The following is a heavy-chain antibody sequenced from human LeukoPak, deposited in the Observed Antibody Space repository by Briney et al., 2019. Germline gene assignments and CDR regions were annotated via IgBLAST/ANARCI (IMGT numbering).Heavy chain of an antibody. CDR2: IRYGGSHK. V-gene: IGHV3-30*02. CDR1: GFTFSSSG. J-gene: IGHJ4*02. D-gene: IGHD3-9*01. CDR3: AKPIFRYFDWSYFDY. Sequence: GGSLRLSCAASGFTFSSSGMHWVRQAPGKGLEWVAFIRYGGSHKYYADSVKGRFTISRDNSKNTLFLQMNSLRAEDTAVYYCAKPIFRYFDWSYFDYWGPGTLVTVSS.